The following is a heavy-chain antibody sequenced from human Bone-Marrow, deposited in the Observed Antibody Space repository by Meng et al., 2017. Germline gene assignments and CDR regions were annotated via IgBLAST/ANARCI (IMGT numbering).Heavy chain of an antibody. CDR3: ARVGRGETYFDL. J-gene: IGHJ2*01. D-gene: IGHD5-24*01. Sequence: EQLQEACPGLVKPARTLSLTCAVSGGSSSSPNWWSWVRQTPGRGLEWIGYIYYSGSTYYNPSLKSLVTISVDTSKNQFSLKLSSVTAADTAVYYCARVGRGETYFDLWGRGTLVTVSS. CDR1: GGSSSSPNW. V-gene: IGHV4-4*02. CDR2: IYYSGST.